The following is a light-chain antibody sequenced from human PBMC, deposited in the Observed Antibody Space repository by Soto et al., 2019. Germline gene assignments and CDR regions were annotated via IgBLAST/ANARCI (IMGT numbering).Light chain of an antibody. CDR3: QQYNSYSPT. Sequence: DIQMTQSPSTLSASVGDRVTITCRASQSISVWLAWYQQKAGKAPNLLIYKASRLESGVPPRLSGSGSETEFTLTIGGLQPGDSATYYCQQYNSYSPTFGQGTKVEVK. V-gene: IGKV1-5*03. CDR2: KAS. CDR1: QSISVW. J-gene: IGKJ1*01.